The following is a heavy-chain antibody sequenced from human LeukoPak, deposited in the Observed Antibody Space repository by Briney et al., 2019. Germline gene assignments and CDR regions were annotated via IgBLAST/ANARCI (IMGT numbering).Heavy chain of an antibody. CDR2: ISAYNGNT. J-gene: IGHJ6*02. D-gene: IGHD2-2*01. V-gene: IGHV1-18*01. CDR3: ARDRAMEVVPAATSFYYYYGMDV. Sequence: ASVKVSCKASGYTFTSYGISWVRQAPGQGLEWMGWISAYNGNTNYAQKLQGRVTMTTDTSTSTAYMELRSLRSDDTAVYYCARDRAMEVVPAATSFYYYYGMDVWGQGTTVTVSS. CDR1: GYTFTSYG.